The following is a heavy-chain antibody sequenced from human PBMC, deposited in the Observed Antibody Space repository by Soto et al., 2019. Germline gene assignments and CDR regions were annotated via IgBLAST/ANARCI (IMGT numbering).Heavy chain of an antibody. D-gene: IGHD3-10*01. Sequence: SETLSLTCTVSGGSISSSSYYWGWIRQPPGKGLEWIGSIYYSGSTYYNPSLKSRVTISVDTPKNQFSLKLSSVTAADTAVYYCARDYGGSGKSYRWFDPWGQGTLVTVSS. CDR2: IYYSGST. CDR3: ARDYGGSGKSYRWFDP. CDR1: GGSISSSSYY. J-gene: IGHJ5*02. V-gene: IGHV4-39*07.